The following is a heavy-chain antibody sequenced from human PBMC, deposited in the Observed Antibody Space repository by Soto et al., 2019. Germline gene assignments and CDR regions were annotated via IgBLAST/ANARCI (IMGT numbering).Heavy chain of an antibody. V-gene: IGHV5-51*01. Sequence: PGESLKISCTGSGYTFTSYWIGWVRQLPGEGLEWMGVIYPSDSDIRYSPSFQGKVTISADKSITTAYLQWSRLKAADTAMYYCVRSGTSSGRFSDYWGQGTLVTVSS. CDR3: VRSGTSSGRFSDY. D-gene: IGHD2-15*01. CDR1: GYTFTSYW. CDR2: IYPSDSDI. J-gene: IGHJ4*02.